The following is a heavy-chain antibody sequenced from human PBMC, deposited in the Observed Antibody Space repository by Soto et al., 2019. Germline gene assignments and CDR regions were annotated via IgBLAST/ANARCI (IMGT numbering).Heavy chain of an antibody. CDR1: GGSFSGYY. CDR3: ARGITMVRGVTRWFDP. D-gene: IGHD3-10*01. V-gene: IGHV4-34*01. CDR2: INHSGST. J-gene: IGHJ5*02. Sequence: QVQLQQWGAGLLKPSETLSLTCAVYGGSFSGYYWSWIRQPPGKGLEWIGEINHSGSTNYNPSLRGRVPIAVDTSQNQFSLKLSSVTAADTAVYYCARGITMVRGVTRWFDPWGQGTLVTVSS.